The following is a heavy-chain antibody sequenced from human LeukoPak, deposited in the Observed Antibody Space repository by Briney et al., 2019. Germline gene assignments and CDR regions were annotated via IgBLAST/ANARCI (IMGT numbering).Heavy chain of an antibody. CDR1: GGSISTYY. J-gene: IGHJ6*04. CDR2: IHYSGTT. V-gene: IGHV4-59*01. CDR3: ARDGDCSSTTCNYGMDV. Sequence: SEILSLTCTVSGGSISTYYWSWIRQPPGEGLEWIGYIHYSGTTKYNPSLKSRVTISVDASKNQFSLKLSSVTTADTAVYYCARDGDCSSTTCNYGMDVWGKGTTVTVSS. D-gene: IGHD2-2*01.